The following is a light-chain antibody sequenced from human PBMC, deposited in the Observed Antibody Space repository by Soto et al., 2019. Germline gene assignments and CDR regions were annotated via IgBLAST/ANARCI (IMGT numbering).Light chain of an antibody. J-gene: IGLJ3*02. V-gene: IGLV1-44*01. CDR2: RDS. CDR1: SSNIGSNA. Sequence: QSVLTQPPSASGTPGQRVSISCSGSSSNIGSNAVHWYQQFPGTAPRLLIYRDSQRPSGVPDRFSGSKSGTSASLVISGLQYEDEADYYCAAWNDSPYLWVFGGGTKVTVL. CDR3: AAWNDSPYLWV.